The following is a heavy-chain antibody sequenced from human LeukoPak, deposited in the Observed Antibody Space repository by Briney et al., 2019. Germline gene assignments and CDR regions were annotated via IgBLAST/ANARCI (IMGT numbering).Heavy chain of an antibody. CDR2: IYYSGST. CDR3: ARGQQLRGY. J-gene: IGHJ4*02. Sequence: PSETPSLTCTVSGGSVSSYYWSWIRQPPGKGLEWIGYIYYSGSTNYNPSLKSRVTISVDTSKNQFSLKLSSVTAADTAVYYCARGQQLRGYWGQGTLVTVSS. D-gene: IGHD6-13*01. CDR1: GGSVSSYY. V-gene: IGHV4-59*02.